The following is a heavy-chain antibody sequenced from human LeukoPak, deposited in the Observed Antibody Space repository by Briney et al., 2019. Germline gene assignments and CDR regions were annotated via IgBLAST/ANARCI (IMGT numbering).Heavy chain of an antibody. CDR1: GGSFSGYY. Sequence: PSETLSLTCAVYGGSFSGYYWSWIRQPPGKGLEWIGEINHSGSTNYNPSLKSRVTISVDTSKNQFSLKLSSVTAADTAVYYCARGLWFGDENPPYFDYWGQGTLVTVSS. J-gene: IGHJ4*02. CDR3: ARGLWFGDENPPYFDY. D-gene: IGHD3-10*01. CDR2: INHSGST. V-gene: IGHV4-34*01.